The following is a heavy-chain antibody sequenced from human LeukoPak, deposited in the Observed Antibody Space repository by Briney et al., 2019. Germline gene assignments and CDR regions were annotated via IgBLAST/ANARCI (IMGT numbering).Heavy chain of an antibody. J-gene: IGHJ4*02. CDR3: ARESSRNYYYDGSGSLGY. Sequence: PGGSLRLSCAASGFTFSSYGMHWVRQAPGKGLEWVAVIWYDGSNKYYADSVKGRFTISRDNSKNTLYLQMNSLRAEDTAVYYCARESSRNYYYDGSGSLGYWGQGTLVTVSS. CDR2: IWYDGSNK. CDR1: GFTFSSYG. V-gene: IGHV3-33*01. D-gene: IGHD3-22*01.